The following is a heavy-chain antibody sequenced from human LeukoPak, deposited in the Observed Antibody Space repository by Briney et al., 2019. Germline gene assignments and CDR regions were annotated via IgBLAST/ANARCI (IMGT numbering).Heavy chain of an antibody. V-gene: IGHV4-39*07. CDR3: ARTVTYYDFWSGYYNFDY. D-gene: IGHD3-3*01. Sequence: PSQTLSLTCTVSGGSISSGSYYWSWIRQPPGKGLEWIGSIYYSGSTYYNPSLKSRVTISVDTSKNQFSLKLSSVTAADTAVYYCARTVTYYDFWSGYYNFDYWGQGTLVTVSS. J-gene: IGHJ4*02. CDR1: GGSISSGSYY. CDR2: IYYSGST.